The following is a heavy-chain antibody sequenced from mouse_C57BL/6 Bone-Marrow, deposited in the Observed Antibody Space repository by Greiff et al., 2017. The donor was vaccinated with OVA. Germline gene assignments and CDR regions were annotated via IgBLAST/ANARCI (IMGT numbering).Heavy chain of an antibody. CDR1: GFTFSDYY. CDR2: ISNGGGST. CDR3: ARPRGSSYEFAY. J-gene: IGHJ3*01. D-gene: IGHD1-1*01. Sequence: DVKLQESGGGLVQPGGSLKLSCAASGFTFSDYYMYWVRQTPEKRLEWVAYISNGGGSTYYPDTVKGRFTISRDNAKNTLYLQMSRLKSEDTAMYYCARPRGSSYEFAYWGQGTLVTVSA. V-gene: IGHV5-12*01.